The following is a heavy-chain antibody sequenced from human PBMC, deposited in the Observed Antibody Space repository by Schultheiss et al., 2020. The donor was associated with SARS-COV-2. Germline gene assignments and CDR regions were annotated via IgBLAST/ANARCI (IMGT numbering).Heavy chain of an antibody. V-gene: IGHV3-30*18. Sequence: GESLKISCAASGFTFSSYAMSWVRQAPGKGLEWVAVISYDGSNKYYADSVKGRFTISRDNSKNTLYLQMNSLRAEDTAVYYCAKRGPVAGPVDYWGQGTLVTVSS. J-gene: IGHJ4*02. CDR2: ISYDGSNK. CDR1: GFTFSSYA. CDR3: AKRGPVAGPVDY. D-gene: IGHD6-19*01.